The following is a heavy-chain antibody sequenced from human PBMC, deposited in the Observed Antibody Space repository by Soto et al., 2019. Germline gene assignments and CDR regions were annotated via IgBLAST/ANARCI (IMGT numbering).Heavy chain of an antibody. CDR2: ISGSGGST. D-gene: IGHD3-16*01. J-gene: IGHJ3*02. CDR3: ARLSIGALYAFDI. Sequence: GGSLRLSCAASGFTFSSYAMNWVRQAPGKGLEWVSGISGSGGSTYYADSVKGRFSFSRDNAKNTLYLQMNSLRAEDTAVYYCARLSIGALYAFDIWGQGTMVTVSS. CDR1: GFTFSSYA. V-gene: IGHV3-23*01.